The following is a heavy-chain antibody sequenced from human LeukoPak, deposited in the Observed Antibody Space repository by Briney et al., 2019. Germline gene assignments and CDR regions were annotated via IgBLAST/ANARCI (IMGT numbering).Heavy chain of an antibody. CDR2: INQDGSQK. CDR3: ARLKDDVTKLDY. V-gene: IGHV3-7*01. Sequence: GGSLRLSCAASGFTFSTYWMSWVRQAPGKGLEWVASINQDGSQKLYVDSVQGRFTISRDNTKNSLFLQMNSLRAEDTAVYYCARLKDDVTKLDYWGQGTLVTVSS. D-gene: IGHD2-8*01. CDR1: GFTFSTYW. J-gene: IGHJ4*02.